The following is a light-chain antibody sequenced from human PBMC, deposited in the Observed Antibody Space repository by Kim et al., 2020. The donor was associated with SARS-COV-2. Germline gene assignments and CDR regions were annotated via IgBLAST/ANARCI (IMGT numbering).Light chain of an antibody. J-gene: IGLJ3*02. CDR2: VTSDGSH. CDR1: SGHSNYA. Sequence: QLVLTQSPSASASLGASVKLTCTLSSGHSNYAIAWHHQQPGKGPRYLLKVTSDGSHTKGDGIPDRFSGSSSGAERYLTISSLQSEDEADYYCQTWGTGIHRVFGGGTKLTVL. CDR3: QTWGTGIHRV. V-gene: IGLV4-69*01.